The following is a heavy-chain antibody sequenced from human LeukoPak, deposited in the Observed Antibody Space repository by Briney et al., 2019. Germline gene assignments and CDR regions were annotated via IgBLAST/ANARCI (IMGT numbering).Heavy chain of an antibody. CDR1: GFTSSSYS. Sequence: PGGSLRLSCAASGFTSSSYSMNWVRQAPGKGLEWVSSISSSSSYIYYADSVKGRFTISRDNAKNSLYLQMNSLRAEDTAVYYCARATMVRGVILNFDYWGQGTLVTVSS. V-gene: IGHV3-21*01. CDR2: ISSSSSYI. CDR3: ARATMVRGVILNFDY. D-gene: IGHD3-10*01. J-gene: IGHJ4*02.